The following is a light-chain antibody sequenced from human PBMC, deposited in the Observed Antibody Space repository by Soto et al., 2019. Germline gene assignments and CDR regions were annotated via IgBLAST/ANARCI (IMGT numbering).Light chain of an antibody. Sequence: AIQVTQSPSSLSASVGDRVTITCRASQGIRNDLAWYQQKPGKAPKLLIYGASTLQTGVPSRFSGSGSGTDFTLTISSLQPEDFATYYCLQDNNYPRTFGQGTKVEIK. CDR2: GAS. CDR1: QGIRND. V-gene: IGKV1-6*01. CDR3: LQDNNYPRT. J-gene: IGKJ1*01.